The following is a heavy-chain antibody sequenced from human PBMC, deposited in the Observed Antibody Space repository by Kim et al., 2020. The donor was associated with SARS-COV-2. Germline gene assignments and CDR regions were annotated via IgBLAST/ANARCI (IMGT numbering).Heavy chain of an antibody. J-gene: IGHJ4*02. D-gene: IGHD1-1*01. CDR3: ARRVDNWNVVYFDN. V-gene: IGHV4-39*01. Sequence: YNPTLKGGVALSVDTSKNQFSLRLTAVTAADTAMYYCARRVDNWNVVYFDNWGQGVPVTVSS.